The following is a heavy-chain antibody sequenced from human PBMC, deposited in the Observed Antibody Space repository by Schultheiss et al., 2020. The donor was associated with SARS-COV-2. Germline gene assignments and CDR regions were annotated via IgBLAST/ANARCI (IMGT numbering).Heavy chain of an antibody. CDR3: ASTDGGAYDSSGYYYPNYYYYGMDV. V-gene: IGHV3-30*01. D-gene: IGHD3-22*01. CDR1: GFTFSSYA. J-gene: IGHJ6*02. Sequence: GGSLRLSCAASGFTFSSYAMHWVRQAPGKGLEWVAVISYDGSNKYYADSVKGRFTISRDNSKNTLYLQMNSLRAEDTAVYYCASTDGGAYDSSGYYYPNYYYYGMDVWGQGTTVTVSS. CDR2: ISYDGSNK.